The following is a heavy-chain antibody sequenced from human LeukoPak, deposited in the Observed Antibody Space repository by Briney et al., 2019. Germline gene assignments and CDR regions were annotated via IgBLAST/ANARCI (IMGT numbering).Heavy chain of an antibody. CDR3: ARTVGATRYFDY. CDR1: GYTFTGYY. J-gene: IGHJ4*02. CDR2: INPNSGGT. V-gene: IGHV1-2*02. D-gene: IGHD1-26*01. Sequence: GASVKVSCKASGYTFTGYYMHWVRQAPGQGREWMGWINPNSGGTNYAQKFQGRVTMTRDTSISTAYMELSRLRSDDTAVYYCARTVGATRYFDYWGQGTLVTVSS.